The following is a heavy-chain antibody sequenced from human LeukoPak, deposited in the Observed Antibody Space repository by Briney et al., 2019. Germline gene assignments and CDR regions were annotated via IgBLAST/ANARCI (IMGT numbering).Heavy chain of an antibody. D-gene: IGHD1-26*01. CDR2: ISWNSGSI. CDR3: AKDIVGSRGYAFDI. J-gene: IGHJ3*02. CDR1: GFTFDDYA. Sequence: GGSLRLSCAASGFTFDDYAMHWVRQAPGKGLEWVSGISWNSGSIGYADSVKGRFTISRDNAKNSLYLQMNSLRAEDTALYYCAKDIVGSRGYAFDIWGQGTMVTVSS. V-gene: IGHV3-9*01.